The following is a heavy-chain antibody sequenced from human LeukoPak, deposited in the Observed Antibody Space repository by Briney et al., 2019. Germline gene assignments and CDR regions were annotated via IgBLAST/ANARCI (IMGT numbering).Heavy chain of an antibody. J-gene: IGHJ3*02. CDR2: ISGSGGST. CDR3: AQDGVWELPPGSANAFDI. Sequence: GGSLRLSCAASGFTFSSYSMSWVRQAPGKGLEWVSVISGSGGSTYYADSVKGRFTISRENSKNTLYLEMNSLRAEDTAVYYCAQDGVWELPPGSANAFDIWGQGTMVTVSS. CDR1: GFTFSSYS. D-gene: IGHD1-26*01. V-gene: IGHV3-23*01.